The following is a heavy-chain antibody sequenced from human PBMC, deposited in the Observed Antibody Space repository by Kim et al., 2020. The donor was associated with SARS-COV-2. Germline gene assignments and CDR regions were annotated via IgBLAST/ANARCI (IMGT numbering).Heavy chain of an antibody. Sequence: GKSRFIISRNNSKNPLYLQMNSLRAEDTAVYYCATDLDCSSTSCSYYFDYWGQGTLVTVSS. CDR3: ATDLDCSSTSCSYYFDY. V-gene: IGHV3-30*03. D-gene: IGHD2-2*01. J-gene: IGHJ4*02.